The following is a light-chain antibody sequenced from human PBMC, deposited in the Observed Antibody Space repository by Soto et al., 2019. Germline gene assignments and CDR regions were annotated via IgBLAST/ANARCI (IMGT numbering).Light chain of an antibody. CDR2: DAS. CDR3: QQYTNTNHPWM. J-gene: IGKJ1*01. CDR1: QTISTW. Sequence: GDRVTITCRAIQTISTWMAWYQQKPGKAPKLLVYDASTLQSGVASRFSGSGSGTEFTLIISGLQPDDSATYYCQQYTNTNHPWMFGQGTKVDIK. V-gene: IGKV1-5*01.